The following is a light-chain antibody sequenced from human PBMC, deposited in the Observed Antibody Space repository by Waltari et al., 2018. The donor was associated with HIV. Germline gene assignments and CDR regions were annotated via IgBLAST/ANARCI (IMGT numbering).Light chain of an antibody. J-gene: IGKJ3*01. CDR1: QSVFYSSNNKNY. CDR2: WAS. Sequence: EIVMTQSPDSLAVSLGGRATINCTSSQSVFYSSNNKNYLAWYQQQPGQPPKLLIYWASTRESGVPDRCSGSWFVTDFTLTISCLRAEDMAVYDRQQYDSTPPTVGPGTKVDI. CDR3: QQYDSTPPT. V-gene: IGKV4-1*01.